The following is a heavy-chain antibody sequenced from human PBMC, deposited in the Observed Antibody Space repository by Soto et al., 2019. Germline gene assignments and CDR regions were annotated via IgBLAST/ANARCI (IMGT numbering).Heavy chain of an antibody. CDR3: AREYVDIGATTPIYYGMDF. CDR2: IYPGDSDT. Sequence: PGESLKISCKGSGYSFTSYWIGWVRQMPGKGLEWMGIIYPGDSDTRYSPSFQGQVTISADKSISTAYLQWSSLKASDTAMYYCAREYVDIGATTPIYYGMDFWGQGTTVTVSS. J-gene: IGHJ6*02. V-gene: IGHV5-51*01. D-gene: IGHD5-12*01. CDR1: GYSFTSYW.